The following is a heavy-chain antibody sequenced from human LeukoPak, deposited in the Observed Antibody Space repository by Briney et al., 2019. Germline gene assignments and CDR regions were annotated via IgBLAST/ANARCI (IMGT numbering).Heavy chain of an antibody. D-gene: IGHD1-26*01. CDR1: GYTFTSYG. CDR2: ISAYNGNT. CDR3: AREATPLVGAVDY. J-gene: IGHJ4*02. Sequence: ASVKVSCKASGYTFTSYGISWVRQAPGQGLEWMGWISAYNGNTNYAQKLQGRVTMTTDTSTSTANMELWSLRSDDTAVYYCAREATPLVGAVDYWGQGTLVTVSS. V-gene: IGHV1-18*01.